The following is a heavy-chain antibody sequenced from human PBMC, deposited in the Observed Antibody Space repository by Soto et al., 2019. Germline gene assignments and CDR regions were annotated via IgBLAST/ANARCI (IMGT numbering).Heavy chain of an antibody. CDR3: GRGVVGHYGVDV. J-gene: IGHJ6*02. D-gene: IGHD2-21*01. CDR1: GFTFSSHW. CDR2: IKYDGSDT. V-gene: IGHV3-74*01. Sequence: EVRLVESGGGLAQPGGSLRLSCAASGFTFSSHWLHWARQAPGKGLVWVSRIKYDGSDTGYADSVKGRFSISRDNAENTVYLQMNSLRGEDSAVYYCGRGVVGHYGVDVWGQGTTVIVSS.